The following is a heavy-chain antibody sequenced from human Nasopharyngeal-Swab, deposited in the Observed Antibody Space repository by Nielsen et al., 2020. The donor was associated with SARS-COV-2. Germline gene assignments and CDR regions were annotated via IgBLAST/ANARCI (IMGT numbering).Heavy chain of an antibody. J-gene: IGHJ4*02. D-gene: IGHD1-14*01. Sequence: GESPKLSCAASGFTFSSYSMNWVRQAPGKGLEWVSYISSSSSTIYYADSVKGRFTISRDNAKNSLYLQMNSLRAEDTAVYYCAREEELGTAYYFDYWGQGTLVTVSS. CDR3: AREEELGTAYYFDY. CDR2: ISSSSSTI. CDR1: GFTFSSYS. V-gene: IGHV3-48*01.